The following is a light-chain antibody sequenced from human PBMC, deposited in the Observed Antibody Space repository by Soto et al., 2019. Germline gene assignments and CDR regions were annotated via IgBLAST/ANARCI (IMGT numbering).Light chain of an antibody. Sequence: QSALTQPASVSGSPGQSITISCTGTSSDVGRYNYVSWYQQHPGKAPKLMIYDVSIRPSGVSDRFSGSKSGNTASLTISGLQAEDEADYYCSSYTSSSTVVFGGGTKLTVI. CDR3: SSYTSSSTVV. CDR2: DVS. V-gene: IGLV2-14*03. CDR1: SSDVGRYNY. J-gene: IGLJ3*02.